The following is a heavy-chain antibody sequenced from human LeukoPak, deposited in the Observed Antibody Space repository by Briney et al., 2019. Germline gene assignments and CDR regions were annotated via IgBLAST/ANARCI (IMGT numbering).Heavy chain of an antibody. Sequence: PGGSLRLSCAASGFTFSSYSMTWVRQAPGKGLEWVSSITTSLIISYADSVKGRFSISRDDSRSTLYLQLTSLTVEDTALHYCVRGTPEAYYWGQGTLVTVSS. CDR2: ITTSLII. D-gene: IGHD1-14*01. CDR1: GFTFSSYS. CDR3: VRGTPEAYY. V-gene: IGHV3-23*01. J-gene: IGHJ4*02.